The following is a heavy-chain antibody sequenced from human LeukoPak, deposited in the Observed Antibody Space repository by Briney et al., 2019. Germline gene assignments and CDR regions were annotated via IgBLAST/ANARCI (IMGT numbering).Heavy chain of an antibody. Sequence: SETLSLTCNVSGDSISSGDYYWSWIRQPPGKGLEWIGYIDYTGSTFYNPSLKSRVTISIDTSKNQVPLRLRSVTAADTAVYYCARSVNAFHFWGQGTLVTVSS. V-gene: IGHV4-30-4*01. CDR3: ARSVNAFHF. CDR1: GDSISSGDYY. CDR2: IDYTGST. J-gene: IGHJ3*01.